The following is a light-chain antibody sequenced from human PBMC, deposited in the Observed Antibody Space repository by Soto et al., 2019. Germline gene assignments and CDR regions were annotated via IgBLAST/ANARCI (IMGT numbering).Light chain of an antibody. CDR2: EGT. Sequence: QSALTQPASVSGSPGQSITISCTGTSYDIGTYNLVSWYQHHPGKAPKLMIYEGTKRPSGVSYRFSGSKSGNTASLTISGLQAEDEADYYCCSFAGSSTWVYGGGTQLTVL. V-gene: IGLV2-23*01. J-gene: IGLJ2*01. CDR3: CSFAGSSTWV. CDR1: SYDIGTYNL.